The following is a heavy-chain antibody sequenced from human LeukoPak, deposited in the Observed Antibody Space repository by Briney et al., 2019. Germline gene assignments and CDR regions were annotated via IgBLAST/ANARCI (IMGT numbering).Heavy chain of an antibody. D-gene: IGHD6-19*01. CDR2: IYPGDSAT. V-gene: IGHV5-51*01. CDR1: GYSFTNYW. J-gene: IGHJ1*01. CDR3: ARVSSGFQH. Sequence: GESLKISCKGSGYSFTNYWIGWVRQMPGKGLEWMGIIYPGDSATRYSPSFQGQVTMSADKSISTAYLQWGSPKASDTAMYYCARVSSGFQHWGQGTLVTVSS.